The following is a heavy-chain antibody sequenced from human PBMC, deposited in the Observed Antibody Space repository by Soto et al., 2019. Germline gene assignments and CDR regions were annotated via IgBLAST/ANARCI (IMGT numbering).Heavy chain of an antibody. D-gene: IGHD4-17*01. Sequence: GESLKISCKGSGYSFTSYWISWVRQMPGKGLEWMGRIDPSDSYTNYSPSFQGHVTISADKSISTAYLQWSSLKASDTAMYYCARRRTTVVTPVDYYGMDVWGQGTTVTVSS. CDR2: IDPSDSYT. CDR3: ARRRTTVVTPVDYYGMDV. V-gene: IGHV5-10-1*01. CDR1: GYSFTSYW. J-gene: IGHJ6*02.